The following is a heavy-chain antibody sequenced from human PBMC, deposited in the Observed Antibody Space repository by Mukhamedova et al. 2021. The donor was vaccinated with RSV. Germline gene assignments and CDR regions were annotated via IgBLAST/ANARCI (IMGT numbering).Heavy chain of an antibody. CDR2: ISSSGRPI. D-gene: IGHD4-23*01. V-gene: IGHV3-48*03. Sequence: GKGLEWVSYISSSGRPIYYADSVKGRFIISRDNAKNSLYLQMNSLRAEDTAVYYCARDDYGSNSEDDYWGQGTLVTVSS. J-gene: IGHJ4*02. CDR3: ARDDYGSNSEDDY.